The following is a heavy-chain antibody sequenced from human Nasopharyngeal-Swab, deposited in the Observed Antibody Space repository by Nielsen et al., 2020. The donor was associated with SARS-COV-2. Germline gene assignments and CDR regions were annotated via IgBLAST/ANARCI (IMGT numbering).Heavy chain of an antibody. J-gene: IGHJ4*02. CDR2: ISSSSSYI. D-gene: IGHD5-18*01. Sequence: GESLKISCAASGFTFSSYSMSWVRQAPGKGLEWVSSISSSSSYIYYADSVKGRFTISRDNAKNSLYLQMNSLRAEDTAVYYCARDDRYSYGSGALEGWGQGTLVTVSS. CDR3: ARDDRYSYGSGALEG. CDR1: GFTFSSYS. V-gene: IGHV3-21*01.